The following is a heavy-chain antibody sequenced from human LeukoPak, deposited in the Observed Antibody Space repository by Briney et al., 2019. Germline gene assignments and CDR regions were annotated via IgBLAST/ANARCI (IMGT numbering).Heavy chain of an antibody. Sequence: SQTLSLTCTVSGXSISSGDYYWSWIRQPPGKGLEWIGSIYYSGSTYYSPSLKSRVTISVDTSKNQFSLKLNSVTAADTAVYHCARQQRICSGGSCYLWFDPWGQGTLVTVSS. D-gene: IGHD2-15*01. V-gene: IGHV4-39*01. CDR3: ARQQRICSGGSCYLWFDP. CDR2: IYYSGST. J-gene: IGHJ5*02. CDR1: GXSISSGDYY.